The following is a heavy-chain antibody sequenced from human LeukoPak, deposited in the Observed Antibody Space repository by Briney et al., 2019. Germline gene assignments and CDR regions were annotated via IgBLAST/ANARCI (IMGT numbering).Heavy chain of an antibody. CDR1: GFTFSSYG. Sequence: EPGGSLRLSCAASGFTFSSYGMSWVRQAPGKGLEWVSAISGSGGSTYYADSVKGRFTISRDNAKNSLYLQMNSLRAEDTAVYYCARDRGGAYDFWSGYYTGYFDYWGQGTLVPVSS. CDR3: ARDRGGAYDFWSGYYTGYFDY. D-gene: IGHD3-3*01. CDR2: ISGSGGST. J-gene: IGHJ4*02. V-gene: IGHV3-23*01.